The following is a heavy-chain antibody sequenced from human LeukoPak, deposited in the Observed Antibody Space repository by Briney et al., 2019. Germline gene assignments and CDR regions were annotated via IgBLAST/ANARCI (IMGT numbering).Heavy chain of an antibody. Sequence: GGSLRLSCAASGFTFSSYAMSWVRQAPGKGLEWVPAISGSGGSTYYADSEKGRFTISRDNSKNTLYLQMNSLRAEDTAVYYCARSAARYFDWFGWFDPWGQGTLVTVSS. CDR1: GFTFSSYA. CDR2: ISGSGGST. V-gene: IGHV3-23*01. D-gene: IGHD3-9*01. CDR3: ARSAARYFDWFGWFDP. J-gene: IGHJ5*02.